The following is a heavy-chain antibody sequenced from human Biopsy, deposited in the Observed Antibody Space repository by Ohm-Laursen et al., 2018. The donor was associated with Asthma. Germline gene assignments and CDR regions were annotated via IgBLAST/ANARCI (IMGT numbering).Heavy chain of an antibody. V-gene: IGHV3-33*01. Sequence: SLRLSCAASGFTFTSYGMHWVRQAPGKGLEWVAGIWCDGSNRYYADSVKGRFSISRDNSKNTLYLQMNSPRAEDTAVYYCSRDAWELQKPYAYYFDYWGQGTLVTVSS. CDR3: SRDAWELQKPYAYYFDY. D-gene: IGHD1-26*01. CDR2: IWCDGSNR. CDR1: GFTFTSYG. J-gene: IGHJ4*02.